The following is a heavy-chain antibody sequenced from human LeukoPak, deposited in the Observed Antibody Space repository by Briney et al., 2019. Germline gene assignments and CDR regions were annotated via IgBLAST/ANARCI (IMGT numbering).Heavy chain of an antibody. V-gene: IGHV4-4*07. CDR1: TRSISNNY. J-gene: IGHJ6*02. D-gene: IGHD6-25*01. Sequence: PSETLSLTCHVSTRSISNNYWSCIRHPAGKGLEWIGRIYSSGTTTYNPSLKSRVAMSVDTSRNQFSLKLNSVTAADTAVYYCARVAPIAAAGSSYYCAIDVWGQGTTVTVSS. CDR2: IYSSGTT. CDR3: ARVAPIAAAGSSYYCAIDV.